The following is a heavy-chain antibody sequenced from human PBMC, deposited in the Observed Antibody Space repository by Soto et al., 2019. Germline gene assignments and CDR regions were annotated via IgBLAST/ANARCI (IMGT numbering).Heavy chain of an antibody. J-gene: IGHJ4*02. V-gene: IGHV3-23*01. Sequence: GGSLRLSCAASGFTFSSYAMSWVRQAPGKGLEWVSAISGSGGSTYYADSVKGRFTISRDNSKNSLYLQMNSLRAEDTAVYYCAREDIVVVPAAYGDYGLGDYWGQGTLVTVSS. D-gene: IGHD2-2*01. CDR2: ISGSGGST. CDR3: AREDIVVVPAAYGDYGLGDY. CDR1: GFTFSSYA.